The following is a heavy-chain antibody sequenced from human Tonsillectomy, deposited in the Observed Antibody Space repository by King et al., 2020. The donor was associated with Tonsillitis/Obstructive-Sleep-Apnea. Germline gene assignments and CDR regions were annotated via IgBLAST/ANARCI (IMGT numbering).Heavy chain of an antibody. Sequence: VQLQESGPGLVKPSQTLSLTCTVSGGSISSGGYYWSWIRQHPGKGLEWIGYIYDSGSTYYNPSLKSRVMLSVDTSKNQFSLKLSSVTAADTAVYYGAGDQYGGSSWGAFDIWGQGTMVTVSS. V-gene: IGHV4-31*03. J-gene: IGHJ3*02. CDR1: GGSISSGGYY. CDR2: IYDSGST. D-gene: IGHD6-13*01. CDR3: AGDQYGGSSWGAFDI.